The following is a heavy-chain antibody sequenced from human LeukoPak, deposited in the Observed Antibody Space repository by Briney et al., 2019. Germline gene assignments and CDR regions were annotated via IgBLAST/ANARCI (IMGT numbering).Heavy chain of an antibody. CDR2: IYPGDSDT. CDR1: GYSFTSYW. CDR3: ASGWSPIVVVPAAVDY. Sequence: GESLKISCKGSGYSFTSYWIGWVRQMPGKGLEWMGIIYPGDSDTRYSPSFQGQVTISTDKSISTAYLQWSSLKASDTAMYYCASGWSPIVVVPAAVDYWGQGTLVTVSS. V-gene: IGHV5-51*01. D-gene: IGHD2-2*01. J-gene: IGHJ4*02.